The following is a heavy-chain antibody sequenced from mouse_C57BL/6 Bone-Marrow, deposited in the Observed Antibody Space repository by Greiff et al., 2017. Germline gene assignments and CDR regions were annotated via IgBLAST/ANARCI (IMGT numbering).Heavy chain of an antibody. CDR2: ISYDGSN. J-gene: IGHJ1*03. CDR3: ARPYYGSSNWYFDV. D-gene: IGHD1-1*01. Sequence: EVQRVESGPGLVKPSQSLSLTCSVTGYSITSGYYWNWIRQFPGNKLEWMGYISYDGSNNYNPSLKNRISITRDTSKNQFFLKLNSVTTEDTATYYCARPYYGSSNWYFDVWGTGTTVTVSS. CDR1: GYSITSGYY. V-gene: IGHV3-6*01.